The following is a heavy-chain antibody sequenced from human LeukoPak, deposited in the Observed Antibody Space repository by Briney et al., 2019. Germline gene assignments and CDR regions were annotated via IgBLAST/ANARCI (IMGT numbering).Heavy chain of an antibody. Sequence: GASVKVSCKASGYTFTGYYMHWVGQAPGQGLEWRGWINPNSGGTNYAQKFQGGVTMTRDTSISTAYMELSRLRSDDTAVYYCARTICSGGSCYYFDYWGQGTLVTVSS. CDR2: INPNSGGT. CDR1: GYTFTGYY. D-gene: IGHD2-15*01. J-gene: IGHJ4*02. V-gene: IGHV1-2*02. CDR3: ARTICSGGSCYYFDY.